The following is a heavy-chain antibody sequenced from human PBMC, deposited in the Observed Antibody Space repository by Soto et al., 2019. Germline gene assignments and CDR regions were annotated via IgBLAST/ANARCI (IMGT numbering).Heavy chain of an antibody. CDR1: GFTVSSYG. CDR2: ISYDGSNK. CDR3: AKDPTTVTTAEDY. J-gene: IGHJ4*02. V-gene: IGHV3-30*18. D-gene: IGHD4-17*01. Sequence: QLQLVESGGGVVQPGRSLRLSCAASGFTVSSYGMHWVRQAPGKGLEWVAVISYDGSNKYYADSVKGRFTISRDNSKNTLYLQMNSLRAEDTAVYYCAKDPTTVTTAEDYWGQGTLVTVSS.